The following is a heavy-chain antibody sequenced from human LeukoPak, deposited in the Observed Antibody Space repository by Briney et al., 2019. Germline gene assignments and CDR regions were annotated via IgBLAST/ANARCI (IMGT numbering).Heavy chain of an antibody. Sequence: SETLSLTCTVSGGSISSYYWSWIRQPPGKGLEWIGYIYYSGSTNYNPSLKSRVTISVDTSKNQLSLKLSSVTAADTAVYYCARRATSSSSPFDYWGQGTLVTVSS. J-gene: IGHJ4*02. CDR3: ARRATSSSSPFDY. CDR2: IYYSGST. D-gene: IGHD6-6*01. CDR1: GGSISSYY. V-gene: IGHV4-59*08.